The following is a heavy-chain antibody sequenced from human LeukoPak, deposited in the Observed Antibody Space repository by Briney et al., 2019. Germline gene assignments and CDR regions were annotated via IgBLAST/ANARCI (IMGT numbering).Heavy chain of an antibody. CDR2: IRTDGNDK. CDR3: ARLALGICSGGRCYGTDY. J-gene: IGHJ4*02. CDR1: GFTFSNYG. V-gene: IGHV3-30*02. Sequence: GRSLRLSCAASGFTFSNYGMHWVRQAPGKGLEWVAFIRTDGNDKYYADSVKGRFTISRDNSKNTVYLQMNSLRAEDTAVYYCARLALGICSGGRCYGTDYWGQGTLVTVSS. D-gene: IGHD2-15*01.